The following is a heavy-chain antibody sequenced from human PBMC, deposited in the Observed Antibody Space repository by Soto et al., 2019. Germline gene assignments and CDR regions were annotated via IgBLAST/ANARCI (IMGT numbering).Heavy chain of an antibody. Sequence: QVQLVQSGAEVKKPGSSAKVSCKASGGTFTNSAISWVRQAPGQGLEWMGVIIPIFRAANYAQRFQGRVTITADESTSTAYMELSSLRSEATAVYYCARDSRTNFYDSSGSFDYWGQGTPVTVSS. D-gene: IGHD3-22*01. V-gene: IGHV1-69*01. CDR1: GGTFTNSA. CDR2: IIPIFRAA. CDR3: ARDSRTNFYDSSGSFDY. J-gene: IGHJ4*02.